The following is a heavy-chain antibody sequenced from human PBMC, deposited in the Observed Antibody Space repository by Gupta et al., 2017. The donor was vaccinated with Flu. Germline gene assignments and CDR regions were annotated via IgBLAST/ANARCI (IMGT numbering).Heavy chain of an antibody. D-gene: IGHD4-17*01. CDR1: FSSYA. Sequence: FSSYAMHWVRQAPGKGLEYVSAISSNGGITYYANSVKGRFTISRDNSKNTLFLQMGSLGPEDMGVYYCARGFYGDYPLRYWGQGTLVTVSS. J-gene: IGHJ4*02. V-gene: IGHV3-64*01. CDR2: ISSNGGIT. CDR3: ARGFYGDYPLRY.